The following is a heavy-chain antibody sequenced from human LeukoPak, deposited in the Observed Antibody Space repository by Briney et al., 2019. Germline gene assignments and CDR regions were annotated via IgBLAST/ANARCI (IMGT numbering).Heavy chain of an antibody. J-gene: IGHJ4*02. CDR2: INPNSGGT. Sequence: ASVKVSCKASGYTFTGYYMHWVRQAPGQGLEWMGWINPNSGGTNYAQKFQGRVTMTRDTSISTAYMELSRLRSDDTAVYYCASLLVWGYSYGYDDYWGQGTLVTVSS. D-gene: IGHD5-18*01. V-gene: IGHV1-2*02. CDR1: GYTFTGYY. CDR3: ASLLVWGYSYGYDDY.